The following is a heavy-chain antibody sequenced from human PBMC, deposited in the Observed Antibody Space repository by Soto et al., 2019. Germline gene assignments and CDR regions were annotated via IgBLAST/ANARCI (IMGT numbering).Heavy chain of an antibody. CDR3: RTLDPDY. V-gene: IGHV4-39*01. CDR1: GGSISSSSYY. D-gene: IGHD2-2*01. J-gene: IGHJ4*02. Sequence: SETLSLTCTVSGGSISSSSYYWGWIRQPQGKGLEWIGSIYYSGSTYYNPSLKSRVTISVDTSKNQFSLKLSSVSAAATALYYCRTLDPDYWAQGPLVTVSS. CDR2: IYYSGST.